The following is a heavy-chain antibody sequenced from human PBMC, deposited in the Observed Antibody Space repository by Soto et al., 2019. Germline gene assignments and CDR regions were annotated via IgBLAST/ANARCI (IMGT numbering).Heavy chain of an antibody. V-gene: IGHV1-3*01. J-gene: IGHJ3*02. D-gene: IGHD5-18*01. CDR1: GYTFTNYA. Sequence: ASVKVSCKASGYTFTNYAMHWVRQAPGQRLEWMGWINAGNGNTKYSQKFQGRVTITRDTSASTAYMELSSLRSEDTAVYYCARNYRAMARNDAFDIWGQGTTVTVSS. CDR3: ARNYRAMARNDAFDI. CDR2: INAGNGNT.